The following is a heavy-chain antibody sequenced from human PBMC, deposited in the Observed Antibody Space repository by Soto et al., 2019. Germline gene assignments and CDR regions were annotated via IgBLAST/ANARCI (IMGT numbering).Heavy chain of an antibody. CDR1: GGTFSNYA. D-gene: IGHD5-18*01. V-gene: IGHV1-69*06. J-gene: IGHJ5*02. CDR2: IIPLSGTP. Sequence: QVQLVQSGAEVKKPGSSVKVSCKASGGTFSNYALTWVRQAPGQGLEWMGGIIPLSGTPNYAQKFQGRVTITADKSTTTAYMELSSLRLEDTAVNYCARGLQLWSWGQGTRVTVTS. CDR3: ARGLQLWS.